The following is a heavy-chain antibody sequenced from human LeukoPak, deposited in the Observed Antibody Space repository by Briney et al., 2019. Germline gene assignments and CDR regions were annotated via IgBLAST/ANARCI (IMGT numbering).Heavy chain of an antibody. V-gene: IGHV4-59*11. Sequence: SETLSLTCAVSGDSFSSHYWTWIRQPPGKGLEWIRYISYIGSTNYNPSLKSRVTISIDTSKNQFSLKLSSVTAADTAVYYCARDLVTVTKGFDIWGQGTMVSVSS. CDR2: ISYIGST. CDR3: ARDLVTVTKGFDI. D-gene: IGHD4-17*01. J-gene: IGHJ3*02. CDR1: GDSFSSHY.